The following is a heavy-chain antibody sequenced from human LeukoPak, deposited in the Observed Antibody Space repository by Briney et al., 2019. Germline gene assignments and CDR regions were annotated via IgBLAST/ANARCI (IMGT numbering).Heavy chain of an antibody. V-gene: IGHV4-61*02. CDR3: ARDPYDFWSGYPLWYFDL. Sequence: SQTLSLTCTVSGGSISSGSYYWSWIRQPAGKGLEWIGRIYTSGSTNYNPSLKSRVTISVDTSKNQFSLKLSSVTAADTAVYYCARDPYDFWSGYPLWYFDLWGRGTLVTVSS. J-gene: IGHJ2*01. CDR2: IYTSGST. CDR1: GGSISSGSYY. D-gene: IGHD3-3*01.